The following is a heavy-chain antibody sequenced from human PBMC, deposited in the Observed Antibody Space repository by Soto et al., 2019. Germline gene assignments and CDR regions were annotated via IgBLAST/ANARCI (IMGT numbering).Heavy chain of an antibody. D-gene: IGHD2-8*01. CDR1: GGSVSSGGYS. CDR3: TRGVLA. J-gene: IGHJ5*02. V-gene: IGHV4-30-2*01. Sequence: QVQLQESGSRLVRPSQPLSLTCSVSGGSVSSGGYSWIWIRPAPGQGLDWIGFISPSGRTAYNPSLKSRVSISVDTSKTQSSLELSSVTAADTDVYYCTRGVLAWGPGTLVTVSS. CDR2: ISPSGRT.